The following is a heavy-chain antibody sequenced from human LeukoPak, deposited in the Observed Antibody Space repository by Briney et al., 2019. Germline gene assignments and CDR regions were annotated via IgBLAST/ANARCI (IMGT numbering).Heavy chain of an antibody. CDR2: IFPGDSDT. CDR1: GYNFTKFW. V-gene: IGHV5-51*01. Sequence: GESLKISCKGSGYNFTKFWLGWVRQMPGKGLEWMGIIFPGDSDTRYSPSFEGQVTISADKSLSTAYLQWTSLNVSDTAMYYCAVTALDNWFDDWGQGTRVTVSS. D-gene: IGHD2-21*02. CDR3: AVTALDNWFDD. J-gene: IGHJ5*02.